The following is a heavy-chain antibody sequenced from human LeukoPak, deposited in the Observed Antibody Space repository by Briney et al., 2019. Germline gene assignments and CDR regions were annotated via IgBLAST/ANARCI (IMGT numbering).Heavy chain of an antibody. CDR1: GFTFSSYA. CDR2: ISGSGGST. D-gene: IGHD3-22*01. CDR3: ARDVNYYDSSGYCY. J-gene: IGHJ4*02. V-gene: IGHV3-23*01. Sequence: GGSLRLSCAASGFTFSSYAMSWVRQAPGKGLEWVSAISGSGGSTYYADSVKGRFTISRDNSKNTLYLQMNSLRAEDTAVYYCARDVNYYDSSGYCYWGQGTLVTVSS.